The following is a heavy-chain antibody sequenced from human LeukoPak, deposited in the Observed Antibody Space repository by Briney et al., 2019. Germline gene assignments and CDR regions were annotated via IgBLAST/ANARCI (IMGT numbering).Heavy chain of an antibody. V-gene: IGHV3-23*01. CDR2: ISSGGGTT. CDR1: GFTFSSYA. D-gene: IGHD1-14*01. CDR3: AKGEEGRIRRVDY. Sequence: GGSLRLSCAASGFTFSSYAMNWVRQAPGKGLEWVSGISSGGGTTYYADSVKGRFTISRDNSKNTLYLQMNSLRAEDPAVYYCAKGEEGRIRRVDYWGQGTLVTVSS. J-gene: IGHJ4*02.